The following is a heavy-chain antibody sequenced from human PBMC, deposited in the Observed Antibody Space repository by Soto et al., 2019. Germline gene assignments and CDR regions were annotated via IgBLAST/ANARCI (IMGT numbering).Heavy chain of an antibody. V-gene: IGHV4-30-4*01. Sequence: QVQLQESGPGLVKPSQTLSLTCTVSGGSISSGDYYWSWIRQPPGKGLEWIGYIYYSGSTYYNPSLKSRVTISVDTSKNQFSLKLRSVTAADTAVYYCARALERGYSNYENWFDPWGQGTLVTVSS. J-gene: IGHJ5*02. D-gene: IGHD4-4*01. CDR1: GGSISSGDYY. CDR2: IYYSGST. CDR3: ARALERGYSNYENWFDP.